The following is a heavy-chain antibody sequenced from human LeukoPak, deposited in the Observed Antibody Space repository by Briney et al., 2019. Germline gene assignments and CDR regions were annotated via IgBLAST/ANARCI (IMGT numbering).Heavy chain of an antibody. Sequence: GRSQRLSCAASGFTFSSYGMHWVRQAPGKGLEWVAVISYDGSNKYYADSVKGRFTISRDNSKNTLYLQMNGLRAEDTAVYYCAKDGYSSSWDWGQGTLVTVSS. D-gene: IGHD6-13*01. CDR2: ISYDGSNK. J-gene: IGHJ4*02. V-gene: IGHV3-30*18. CDR3: AKDGYSSSWD. CDR1: GFTFSSYG.